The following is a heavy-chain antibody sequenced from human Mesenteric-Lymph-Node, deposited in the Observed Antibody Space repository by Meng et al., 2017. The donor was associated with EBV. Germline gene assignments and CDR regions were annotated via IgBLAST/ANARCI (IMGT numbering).Heavy chain of an antibody. CDR3: ARFGAILRGFDY. V-gene: IGHV4-34*01. D-gene: IGHD3-10*01. Sequence: VQLQPGGQVLLRPSGALAVSCAVYGGSFSGYYWSWIRQPPGKGLEWIGEINHSGSTNYNPSLKSRVTISVDTSKNQFSLKLSSVTAADTAVYYCARFGAILRGFDYWGQGTLVTVSS. CDR1: GGSFSGYY. J-gene: IGHJ4*02. CDR2: INHSGST.